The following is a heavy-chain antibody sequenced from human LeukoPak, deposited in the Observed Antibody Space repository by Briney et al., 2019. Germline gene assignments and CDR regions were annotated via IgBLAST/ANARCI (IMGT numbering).Heavy chain of an antibody. J-gene: IGHJ6*02. Sequence: QPGGSLRLSCAASGFTFSSYSMNWVRQAPGKGLEWVSYISSSSSTIYYADSVKGRFTISRDNAKNSLYLQMNSLRAEDTAVYYCARERLHYYYGMDVWGQGTTVTVSS. V-gene: IGHV3-48*04. CDR1: GFTFSSYS. CDR3: ARERLHYYYGMDV. D-gene: IGHD6-25*01. CDR2: ISSSSSTI.